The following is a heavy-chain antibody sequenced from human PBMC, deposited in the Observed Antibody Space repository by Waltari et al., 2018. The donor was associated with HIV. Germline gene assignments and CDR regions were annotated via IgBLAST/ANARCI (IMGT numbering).Heavy chain of an antibody. CDR1: GFTFSSYI. Sequence: EVQLVESGGGLVKPGGSLRLSCADSGFTFSSYIMNWVRQAPGKGLEWVSSISSSSTFIYYADSVKGRFTISRDNAKNSLYLQMNSLRAEDTAVYYCARDRQGTVTKDFDYWGQGTLVTVSS. CDR3: ARDRQGTVTKDFDY. V-gene: IGHV3-21*01. CDR2: ISSSSTFI. D-gene: IGHD4-17*01. J-gene: IGHJ4*02.